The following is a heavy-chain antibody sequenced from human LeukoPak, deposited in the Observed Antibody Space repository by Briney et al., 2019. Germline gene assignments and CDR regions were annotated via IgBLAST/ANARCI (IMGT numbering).Heavy chain of an antibody. CDR1: GFTFSSYS. J-gene: IGHJ3*02. CDR3: AKDTLYSSAHGAFDI. D-gene: IGHD6-19*01. Sequence: GGSLRLSCAASGFTFSSYSMSWVRQAPGKGLEWVSAISGSGGSTYYVDSVKGRFTISRDNSKNTLCLQMNSLRAEDTAVYYCAKDTLYSSAHGAFDIWGQGTMVTVSS. CDR2: ISGSGGST. V-gene: IGHV3-23*01.